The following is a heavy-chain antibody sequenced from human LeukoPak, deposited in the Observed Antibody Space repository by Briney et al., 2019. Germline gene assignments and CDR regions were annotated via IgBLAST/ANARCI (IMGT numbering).Heavy chain of an antibody. CDR3: ARDSFAGYDSSGYSSYDY. D-gene: IGHD3-22*01. V-gene: IGHV3-21*01. CDR1: GSSFSDYS. Sequence: PGGSLRLSCAASGSSFSDYSMNWVRQAPGKGLEWVSFISSYSTYIYYADSLKGRFTISRDNAKNSLYLQMNSLRAEDTAVYYCARDSFAGYDSSGYSSYDYWGQGTLVTVSS. J-gene: IGHJ4*02. CDR2: ISSYSTYI.